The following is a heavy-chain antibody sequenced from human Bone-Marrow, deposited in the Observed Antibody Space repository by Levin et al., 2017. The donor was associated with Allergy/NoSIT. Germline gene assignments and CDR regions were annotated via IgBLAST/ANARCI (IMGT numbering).Heavy chain of an antibody. CDR3: ARIKWRLTGYYIDY. Sequence: GGSLRLSRAASGFTFSDYYMSWIRQAPGQGLEWLSYISGSSSYTNNADSVKGRFTISRDNTKNSLYLQMNSLRAEDTAVYYCARIKWRLTGYYIDYWGQGTLVTVSS. J-gene: IGHJ4*02. D-gene: IGHD3-9*01. CDR1: GFTFSDYY. CDR2: ISGSSSYT. V-gene: IGHV3-11*03.